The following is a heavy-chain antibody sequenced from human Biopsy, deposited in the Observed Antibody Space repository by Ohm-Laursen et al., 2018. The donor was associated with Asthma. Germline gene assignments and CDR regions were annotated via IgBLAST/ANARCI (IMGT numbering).Heavy chain of an antibody. V-gene: IGHV4-39*01. CDR1: ADSISSNNFY. CDR2: ISYTGST. D-gene: IGHD1-26*01. Sequence: SQTLSLTCTVSADSISSNNFYWGWIRQPPGKGLEWIATISYTGSTYYNPSLKSRVTISADTSKNQFSLKLSSVTAADTAVYYCARHSGNYYAQLNYWGQGTLVTVSS. CDR3: ARHSGNYYAQLNY. J-gene: IGHJ4*02.